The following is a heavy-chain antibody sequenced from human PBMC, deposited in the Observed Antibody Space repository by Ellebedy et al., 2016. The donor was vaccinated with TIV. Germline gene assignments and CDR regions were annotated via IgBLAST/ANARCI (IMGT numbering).Heavy chain of an antibody. Sequence: ASVKVSCKGSGYSFSNYEIAWVRQSPGQGLEWMGWIYNGNTYYAQKLQGRVTMTTDTSTSTAYMELRSLRSDDTAVYYCATYGSGSYYYFDYWGQGTLVTVSS. V-gene: IGHV1-18*01. D-gene: IGHD3-10*01. CDR2: IYNGNT. J-gene: IGHJ4*02. CDR3: ATYGSGSYYYFDY. CDR1: GYSFSNYE.